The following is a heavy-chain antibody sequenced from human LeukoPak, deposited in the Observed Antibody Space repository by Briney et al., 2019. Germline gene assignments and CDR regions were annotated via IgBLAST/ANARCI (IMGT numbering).Heavy chain of an antibody. J-gene: IGHJ4*02. CDR3: ARGVLRGVYDS. CDR1: GFTVSTVY. Sequence: GGSLRLSCAASGFTVSTVYMSWVRQAPGKGLEWVSIIYSTGSTYNSDSVKGRFTISRDNSKNTLYLQMNSLRGEDTAVYYCARGVLRGVYDSWGQGTLLTVSS. D-gene: IGHD3-10*01. CDR2: IYSTGST. V-gene: IGHV3-66*01.